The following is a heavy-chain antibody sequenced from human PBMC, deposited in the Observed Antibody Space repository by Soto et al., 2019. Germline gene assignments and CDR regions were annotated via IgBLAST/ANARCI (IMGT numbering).Heavy chain of an antibody. V-gene: IGHV4-30-4*01. Sequence: QVQLQESGPGLVKPSQTLSLTCTVSGGSISSGDYYWSWIRQPPGKGLEWIGYIYYSGSTYYNPSRTGRVTLSIGTSKTQFSLQLSSVTAADTAVYYWARDVARDYGAGGPAWGQGTLVTVSS. CDR1: GGSISSGDYY. D-gene: IGHD4-17*01. CDR2: IYYSGST. CDR3: ARDVARDYGAGGPA. J-gene: IGHJ4*02.